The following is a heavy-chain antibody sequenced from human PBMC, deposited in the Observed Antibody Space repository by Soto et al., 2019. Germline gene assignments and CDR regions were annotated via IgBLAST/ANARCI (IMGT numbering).Heavy chain of an antibody. CDR3: ARDRDDYGSGNYYNRIDF. CDR2: IIPLFGTP. V-gene: IGHV1-69*01. Sequence: QVQLVQSGAEVKKPGSSVKVSCKASGGIFSTSAISWLRQAPGLGLEWMGGIIPLFGTPNYAQRFQGRVTSSANESTSTAHMELSRLRSEDTAVDYCARDRDDYGSGNYYNRIDFWGQGTLVTVSS. CDR1: GGIFSTSA. J-gene: IGHJ4*02. D-gene: IGHD3-10*01.